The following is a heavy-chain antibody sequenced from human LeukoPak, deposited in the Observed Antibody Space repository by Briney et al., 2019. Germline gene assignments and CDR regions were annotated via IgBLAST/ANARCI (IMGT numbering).Heavy chain of an antibody. CDR2: INHSGST. CDR1: GGSFSGYY. D-gene: IGHD2-15*01. J-gene: IGHJ6*03. V-gene: IGHV4-34*01. Sequence: SETLSLTCAVYGGSFSGYYWSWIRQPPGKGLEWIGEINHSGSTNYNPSLKSRVTISVDTSKNQFSLKLSSVTAADTAVYCCARSAVAAPYYYYYYMDVWGKGTTVTVSS. CDR3: ARSAVAAPYYYYYYMDV.